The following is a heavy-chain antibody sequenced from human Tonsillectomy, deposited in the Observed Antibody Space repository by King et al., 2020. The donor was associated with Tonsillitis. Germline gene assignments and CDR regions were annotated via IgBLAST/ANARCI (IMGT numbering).Heavy chain of an antibody. D-gene: IGHD1-26*01. Sequence: VQLVESGGGLVQPGGSLRLSCAASGFSFRNNWISWVRQAPGKGLEWVANIKEDGSDKYYVDSVKGRFFISRDNAKNPLYLQLNSLRVEDTAVYYCALVTRWGQGTLVGVSS. CDR3: ALVTR. J-gene: IGHJ4*02. V-gene: IGHV3-7*03. CDR1: GFSFRNNW. CDR2: IKEDGSDK.